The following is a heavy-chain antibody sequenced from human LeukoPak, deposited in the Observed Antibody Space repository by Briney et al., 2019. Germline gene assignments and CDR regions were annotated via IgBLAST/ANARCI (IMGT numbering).Heavy chain of an antibody. CDR2: IYYSGST. CDR3: AGKVGYYDFWSGYYNPYYFDY. CDR1: GGSISSSSYY. V-gene: IGHV4-39*01. Sequence: SETLSLTCTVSGGSISSSSYYWGWIRQPPGKGLAWIGSIYYSGSTYYNPSLKGRVTISVDTSKNQFSLKLSSVIAADTAVYYCAGKVGYYDFWSGYYNPYYFDYWGQGTLVTVSS. D-gene: IGHD3-3*01. J-gene: IGHJ4*02.